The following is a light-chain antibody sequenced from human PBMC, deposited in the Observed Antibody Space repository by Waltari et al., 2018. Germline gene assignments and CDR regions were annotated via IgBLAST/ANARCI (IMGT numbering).Light chain of an antibody. CDR3: GADHGSGSSFVYV. V-gene: IGLV9-49*03. CDR1: SGYSNYK. CDR2: VGTGGLVG. Sequence: QPVLTQPPSASASLGASVTLTCTLSSGYSNYKVDWYQQRPGKGPRFVMRVGTGGLVGSQGEGIPDRFSVLGSGLNRYLTIKNIQEEDESDYHCGADHGSGSSFVYVFGTGTKVTVL. J-gene: IGLJ1*01.